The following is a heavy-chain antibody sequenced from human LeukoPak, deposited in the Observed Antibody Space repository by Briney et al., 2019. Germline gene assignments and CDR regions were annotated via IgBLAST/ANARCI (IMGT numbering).Heavy chain of an antibody. CDR2: VSSDGRTQ. CDR3: ARGSVGTPPPFDF. Sequence: GGSLRLSCAASGFTVSRYAPHWVRQTPGKGLEWVALVSSDGRTQSYADFVKGRFSISRDNSKNTMSLQMNSLRSDDTAVYYCARGSVGTPPPFDFWGQGTLVTVSS. V-gene: IGHV3-30*04. CDR1: GFTVSRYA. D-gene: IGHD1-1*01. J-gene: IGHJ4*02.